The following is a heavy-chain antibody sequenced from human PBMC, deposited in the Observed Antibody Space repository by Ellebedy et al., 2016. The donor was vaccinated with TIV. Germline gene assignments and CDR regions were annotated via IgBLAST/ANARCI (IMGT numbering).Heavy chain of an antibody. CDR2: IRYDGSNK. Sequence: GESLKISCAASGFTFSSYGMHWVRQAPGKGLEWVAFIRYDGSNKYYADSVKGRFTISRDNSKNTLYLQMNSLRAEDTAVYYCAKDLTPTHRYFGPHLGRGMDVWGQGTTVTVSS. V-gene: IGHV3-30*02. CDR3: AKDLTPTHRYFGPHLGRGMDV. J-gene: IGHJ6*02. CDR1: GFTFSSYG. D-gene: IGHD3-9*01.